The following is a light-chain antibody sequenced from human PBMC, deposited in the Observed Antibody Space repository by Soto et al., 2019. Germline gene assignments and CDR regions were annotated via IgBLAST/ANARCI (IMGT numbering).Light chain of an antibody. Sequence: DIQMTQSPSSLSASVGDRVTITCRASQSISSYLNWYQQKPGKAPKLLIYAASSLQSGVPSRFSGSGSGTDFTLTIXSLQPEDFATYYCQQSYSTPITFGQGTRLEIK. CDR2: AAS. J-gene: IGKJ5*01. CDR3: QQSYSTPIT. V-gene: IGKV1-39*01. CDR1: QSISSY.